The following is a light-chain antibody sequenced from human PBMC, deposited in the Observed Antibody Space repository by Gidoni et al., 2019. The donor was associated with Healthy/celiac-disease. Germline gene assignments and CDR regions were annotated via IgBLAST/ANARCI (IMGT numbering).Light chain of an antibody. CDR3: QQYNSCSS. V-gene: IGKV1-5*03. J-gene: IGKJ4*01. Sequence: DIQMTQSPSTLSASVGDRVTITCRASQSVSSWLAWYQQKPGKAPKLLIYKASNLESGVPSRFSGSGSGTEFTLIISSLQPDDFATYYCQQYNSCSSFGGXTKVEIK. CDR2: KAS. CDR1: QSVSSW.